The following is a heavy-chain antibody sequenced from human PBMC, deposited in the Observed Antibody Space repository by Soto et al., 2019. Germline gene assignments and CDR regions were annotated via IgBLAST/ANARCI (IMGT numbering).Heavy chain of an antibody. CDR2: IIPIFGTA. V-gene: IGHV1-69*06. Sequence: SVKVSCKASGGTFSSYAISWVRQAPGQGLEWMGGIIPIFGTANYAQKFQGRVTITADKSTSTAYMELSSLRSEDTAVDYYARSGSSTSCHQSQGFTAIRGQRRMVTLSS. D-gene: IGHD2-2*01. CDR1: GGTFSSYA. CDR3: ARSGSSTSCHQSQGFTAI. J-gene: IGHJ3*01.